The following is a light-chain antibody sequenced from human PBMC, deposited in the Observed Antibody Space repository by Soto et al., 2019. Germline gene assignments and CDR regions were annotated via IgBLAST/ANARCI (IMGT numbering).Light chain of an antibody. J-gene: IGKJ4*01. Sequence: DTQLTQSPSFLSASVGDRVTITCRASQGIGGYLAWYQQKSGKAPKLLMYAASTLQSGVPSRFSGSGSGTEFTLTINSLQPEDFATYYCQQINSYPRTFGGGTKVDIK. V-gene: IGKV1-9*01. CDR1: QGIGGY. CDR2: AAS. CDR3: QQINSYPRT.